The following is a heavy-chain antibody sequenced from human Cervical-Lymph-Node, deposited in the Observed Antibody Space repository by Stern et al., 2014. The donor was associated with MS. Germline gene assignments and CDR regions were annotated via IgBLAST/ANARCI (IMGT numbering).Heavy chain of an antibody. CDR2: ISPFNGDT. D-gene: IGHD5-18*01. CDR3: AVGYNYGFGVFDV. J-gene: IGHJ3*01. CDR1: GYTFTSYG. V-gene: IGHV1-18*01. Sequence: QVQLLESGVEVKKPGASVKVSCKASGYTFTSYGLSWVRQAPGQGLEWLGWISPFNGDTNFAQKFQGRVTLTTDTPTSTAYMELRGLRSDDTAVYYCAVGYNYGFGVFDVWGQGTVVSVSS.